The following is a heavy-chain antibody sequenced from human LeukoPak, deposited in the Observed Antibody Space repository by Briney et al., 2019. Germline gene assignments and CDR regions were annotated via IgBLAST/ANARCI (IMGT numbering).Heavy chain of an antibody. D-gene: IGHD1-20*01. J-gene: IGHJ4*02. CDR2: ISGSGGST. V-gene: IGHV3-23*01. CDR3: APLTGGYYFDY. CDR1: GFTFSSYA. Sequence: GGSLRLSCAASGFTFSSYAMSWVRQAPGKGLEWVSAISGSGGSTYSADSVKGRFTISRDNSKNTLYLQMNSLRAEDTAVYYCAPLTGGYYFDYWGQGTLVTVSS.